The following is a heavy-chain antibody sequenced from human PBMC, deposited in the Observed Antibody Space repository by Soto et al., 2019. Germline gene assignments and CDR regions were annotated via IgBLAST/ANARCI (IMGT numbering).Heavy chain of an antibody. CDR1: GFSFNTYA. V-gene: IGHV3-48*04. D-gene: IGHD6-25*01. Sequence: EVQLVESGGGLIQPGGSLRLSCAASGFSFNTYAMNWVRQAPGKGLEWISYISSSSSRIYYADSVKGRFTLSRDNAKNSLYLQMNSLRAEDTAVYYCASDPGIAAAGMDYWGQAPWSPSPQ. CDR3: ASDPGIAAAGMDY. CDR2: ISSSSSRI. J-gene: IGHJ4*01.